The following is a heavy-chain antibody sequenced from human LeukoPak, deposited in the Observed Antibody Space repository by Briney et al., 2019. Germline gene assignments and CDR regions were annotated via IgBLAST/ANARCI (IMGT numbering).Heavy chain of an antibody. V-gene: IGHV1-69*13. J-gene: IGHJ5*02. CDR1: GGTFSSYA. CDR2: IIPIFGKA. D-gene: IGHD4-23*01. CDR3: ARVDGGISVGSWFDP. Sequence: GASVKVSCKDSGGTFSSYAISWVRQDPGHRLEWMGGIIPIFGKANYAQKFQGRVTITADESTSTAYMELSSLRSEDTAVYYCARVDGGISVGSWFDPWGQGTLVTVSS.